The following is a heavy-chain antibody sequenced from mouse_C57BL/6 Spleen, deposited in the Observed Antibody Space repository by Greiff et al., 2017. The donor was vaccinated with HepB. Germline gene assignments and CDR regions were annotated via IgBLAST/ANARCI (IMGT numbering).Heavy chain of an antibody. Sequence: DVKLVESGGGLVKPGGSLKLSCAASGFTFSSYTMSWVRQTPEKRLEWVATISGGGGNTYYPDSVKGRFTISRDNAKNTLYLQMSSLRSEDTAVYYCARDYYGSSYRYFDVWGTGTTVTVSS. CDR3: ARDYYGSSYRYFDV. CDR1: GFTFSSYT. D-gene: IGHD1-1*01. V-gene: IGHV5-9*04. J-gene: IGHJ1*03. CDR2: ISGGGGNT.